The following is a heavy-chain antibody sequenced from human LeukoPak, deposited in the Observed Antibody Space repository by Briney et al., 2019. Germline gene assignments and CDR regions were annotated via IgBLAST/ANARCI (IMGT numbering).Heavy chain of an antibody. CDR1: GGSISSYY. J-gene: IGHJ1*01. Sequence: SETLSLTCTVSGGSISSYYWSWIRQPPGKGLEWIGYIYYSGSTNYNPSLKSRVTISVDTSKNQFSLKLSSVTAADTAVYYCARHYDPWTPPRPVQHWGQGTLVTVSS. CDR3: ARHYDPWTPPRPVQH. D-gene: IGHD3-3*01. V-gene: IGHV4-59*08. CDR2: IYYSGST.